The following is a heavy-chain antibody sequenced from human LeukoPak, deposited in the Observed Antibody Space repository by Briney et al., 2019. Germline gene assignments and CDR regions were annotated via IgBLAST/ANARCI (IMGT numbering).Heavy chain of an antibody. J-gene: IGHJ4*02. CDR1: GFTFSSYA. CDR2: IKQDGSEK. Sequence: GGSLRLSCAASGFTFSSYAMDWVRQAPGKGLEWVANIKQDGSEKNYVDSVKGRFIISRDNAKNSLYLQMNTLGADDTAVYYCARDGFGTGSNWGQGTLVTVSS. V-gene: IGHV3-7*03. CDR3: ARDGFGTGSN. D-gene: IGHD3-16*01.